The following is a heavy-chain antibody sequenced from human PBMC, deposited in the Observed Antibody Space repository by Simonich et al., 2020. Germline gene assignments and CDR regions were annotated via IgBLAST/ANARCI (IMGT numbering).Heavy chain of an antibody. J-gene: IGHJ3*02. CDR3: AREIEAGNAFDI. Sequence: EVQLVESGGGLVKPGGSLRLSCAASGFTFSSYSMNWVRQAPGKGVEWVSTISSSSSYIYYADSVKCRFTISRDNAKNSLYLQMNSLRAEDTAVYYCAREIEAGNAFDIWGQGTMVTVSS. V-gene: IGHV3-21*01. CDR2: ISSSSSYI. CDR1: GFTFSSYS.